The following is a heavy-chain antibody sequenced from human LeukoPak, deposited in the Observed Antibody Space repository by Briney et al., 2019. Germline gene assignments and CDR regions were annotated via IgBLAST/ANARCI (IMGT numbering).Heavy chain of an antibody. J-gene: IGHJ4*02. D-gene: IGHD5-12*01. Sequence: GRSLRLSCTASGFTFGDYAMSWFRQAPGKGLEWVGFIRSKAYGGTTEYAASVKGRFTISRDDSKSIAYLQMNSLKTEDTAVYYCTRLRWLRTFDYWGQGTLVTVSS. CDR1: GFTFGDYA. V-gene: IGHV3-49*03. CDR2: IRSKAYGGTT. CDR3: TRLRWLRTFDY.